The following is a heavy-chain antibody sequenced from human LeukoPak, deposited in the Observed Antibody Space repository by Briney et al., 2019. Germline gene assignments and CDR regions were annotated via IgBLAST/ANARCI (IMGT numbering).Heavy chain of an antibody. J-gene: IGHJ3*02. CDR1: GGSISSGTYY. CDR2: IYTSGST. CDR3: ARISSYSSSSHAFDI. D-gene: IGHD6-13*01. Sequence: SQTLSLTCTVSGGSISSGTYYYWNWIRQPAGKGLEWIGRIYTSGSTNYNPSLKSRVTISADTSKNQFSLKLSSVTAADTAVYYCARISSYSSSSHAFDIWGQGTMVTVSS. V-gene: IGHV4-61*02.